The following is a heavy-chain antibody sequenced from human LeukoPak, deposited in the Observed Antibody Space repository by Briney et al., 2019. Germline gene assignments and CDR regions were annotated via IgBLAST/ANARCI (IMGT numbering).Heavy chain of an antibody. Sequence: SETLSLTCTVSGGSISSGHYYWGWIRQPPGKGLEWIGTMYYSGSTYYNPSLKSRFTISVEPSENQFSLKLSSVTAADTAVYYCARTMSGNSYPLVDAFDLWGQGTMVTVSS. CDR1: GGSISSGHYY. J-gene: IGHJ3*01. CDR3: ARTMSGNSYPLVDAFDL. V-gene: IGHV4-39*01. D-gene: IGHD1-26*01. CDR2: MYYSGST.